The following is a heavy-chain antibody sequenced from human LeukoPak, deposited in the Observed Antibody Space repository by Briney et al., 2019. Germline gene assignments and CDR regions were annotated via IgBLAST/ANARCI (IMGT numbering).Heavy chain of an antibody. D-gene: IGHD3-3*01. V-gene: IGHV1-18*01. CDR2: ITPYNGNT. J-gene: IGHJ4*02. CDR1: GYTFSSYG. Sequence: GASVKGSCKASGYTFSSYGISWVRQAPGQGLEWMGWITPYNGNTNYAHKLQGRVTMTTDTSTSTAYMELRSLRSDDTAVYYCARAVPPSLEWFYYWGRGTLVTVSS. CDR3: ARAVPPSLEWFYY.